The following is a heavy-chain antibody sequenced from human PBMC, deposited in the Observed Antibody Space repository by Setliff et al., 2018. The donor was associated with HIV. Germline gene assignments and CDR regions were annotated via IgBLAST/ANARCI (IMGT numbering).Heavy chain of an antibody. CDR2: IYYSGST. CDR3: AREQTTETTMGFAFDI. Sequence: SETLSLTCTVSGGSIISSSYYWGWIRQPPGKGLEWIGSIYYSGSTFYNPSLKSRVSISVDTSKNQFSLRLNSVTAADTAVYYCAREQTTETTMGFAFDIWGQGTVVTV. J-gene: IGHJ3*02. D-gene: IGHD4-17*01. CDR1: GGSIISSSYY. V-gene: IGHV4-39*07.